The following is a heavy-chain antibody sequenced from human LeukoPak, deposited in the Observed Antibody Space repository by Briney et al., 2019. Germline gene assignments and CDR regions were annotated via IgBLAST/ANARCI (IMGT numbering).Heavy chain of an antibody. D-gene: IGHD5-18*01. CDR1: GYSISSGYY. J-gene: IGHJ4*02. CDR2: IYYSGST. Sequence: PSETLSLTCTVSGYSISSGYYWGWIRQPPGKGLEWIGSIYYSGSTYYNPSLKSRVTISVDTSKNQFSLKLSSVTAADTAVYYCARLEGGYSYGYLNYWGQGTLVTVSS. V-gene: IGHV4-38-2*02. CDR3: ARLEGGYSYGYLNY.